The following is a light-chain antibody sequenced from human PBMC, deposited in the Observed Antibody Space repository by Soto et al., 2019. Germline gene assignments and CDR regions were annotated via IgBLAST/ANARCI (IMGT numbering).Light chain of an antibody. Sequence: QSALTQPASVSGSPGQSVTISCTGSSSDVGTYDLVSWYQQHPGKAPKILIYEGTKRPSGVSNRFSGSKSDNTASLTISGLQAEDEADYFCCSYAGFSTLVFGGGTKLTVL. V-gene: IGLV2-23*01. J-gene: IGLJ3*02. CDR1: SSDVGTYDL. CDR2: EGT. CDR3: CSYAGFSTLV.